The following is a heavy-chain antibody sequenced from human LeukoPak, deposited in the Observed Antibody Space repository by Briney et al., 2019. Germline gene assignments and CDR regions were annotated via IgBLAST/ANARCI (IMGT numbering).Heavy chain of an antibody. CDR1: GFTFSSYD. J-gene: IGHJ4*02. D-gene: IGHD6-13*01. CDR3: ASSWAYFDS. CDR2: ISYDGSNK. Sequence: GGSLRLSCAASGFTFSSYDMHRVRQAPGKGLEWVAVISYDGSNKYYADSVKGRFTISRDNSKNTLYLQMNSLRAEDTAVYYCASSWAYFDSWGQGTLVTVSS. V-gene: IGHV3-30*03.